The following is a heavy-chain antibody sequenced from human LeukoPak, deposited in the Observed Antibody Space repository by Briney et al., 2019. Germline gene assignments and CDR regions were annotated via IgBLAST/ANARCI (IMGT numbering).Heavy chain of an antibody. CDR1: GGSISSYY. CDR3: ARLMGFLDY. J-gene: IGHJ4*02. CDR2: INHSGST. D-gene: IGHD3-3*01. V-gene: IGHV4-34*01. Sequence: SETLSLTCTVSGGSISSYYWSWIRQPPGKGLEWIGEINHSGSTNYNPSLKSRVTISVDTSKNQFSLKLSSVTAADTAVYYCARLMGFLDYWGQGTLVTVSS.